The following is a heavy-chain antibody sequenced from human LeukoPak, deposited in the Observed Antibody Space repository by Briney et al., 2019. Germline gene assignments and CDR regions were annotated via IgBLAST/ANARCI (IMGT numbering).Heavy chain of an antibody. J-gene: IGHJ6*03. CDR2: IWYDGSNK. V-gene: IGHV3-33*01. CDR3: ARAQLWEGPIYYYYYMDV. Sequence: GGSLRLSCAASGFTFSSYGMHWVRQAPGKGLEWVAVIWYDGSNKYYADSVKGRFTISRDNSKNTLYLQMNSLRAEDTAVYYCARAQLWEGPIYYYYYMDVWGKGTTVTVSS. CDR1: GFTFSSYG. D-gene: IGHD5-18*01.